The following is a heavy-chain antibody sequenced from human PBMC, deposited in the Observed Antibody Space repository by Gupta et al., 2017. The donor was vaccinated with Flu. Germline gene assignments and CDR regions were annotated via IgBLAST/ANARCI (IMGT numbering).Heavy chain of an antibody. CDR1: GYSFTSYW. CDR2: IYPGDSDT. D-gene: IGHD3-3*01. J-gene: IGHJ5*02. V-gene: IGHV5-51*01. CDR3: ARQTSITIFGVVNNWFDP. Sequence: KGSGYSFTSYWIGWVRQMPGKGLEWMGIIYPGDSDTRYSPSFQGQVTISADKSISTAYLQWSSLKASDTAMYYCARQTSITIFGVVNNWFDPWGHGTLVTVSS.